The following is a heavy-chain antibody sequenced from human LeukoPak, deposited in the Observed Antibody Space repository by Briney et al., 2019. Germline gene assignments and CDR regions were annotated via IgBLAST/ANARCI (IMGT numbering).Heavy chain of an antibody. CDR2: ISISSSYI. J-gene: IGHJ3*02. D-gene: IGHD3-22*01. V-gene: IGHV3-21*01. CDR3: ARDRHYHDSSASDLDAFDI. CDR1: GFTFSSYY. Sequence: PGGSLRLSCAASGFTFSSYYMNWVRQSPGKGLEWVSSISISSSYIYYADSVKGRFTISRDNAKNSLYLQTNSLRVEDTALYFCARDRHYHDSSASDLDAFDIWGQGTMVTVSS.